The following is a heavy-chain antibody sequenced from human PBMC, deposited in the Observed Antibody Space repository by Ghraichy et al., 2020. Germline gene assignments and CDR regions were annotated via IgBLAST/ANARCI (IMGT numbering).Heavy chain of an antibody. CDR1: GFTFSHYA. J-gene: IGHJ6*02. D-gene: IGHD2-2*01. CDR2: IDGSGGST. Sequence: GESLNISCAASGFTFSHYAMSWVRQAPGKGPEWVSAIDGSGGSTYYADSVKGRFTISRDNSKSTLYLQMNSLRAEDTAEYYCAKRFAVVASVWRGMDVWGQGTTVTVAS. CDR3: AKRFAVVASVWRGMDV. V-gene: IGHV3-23*01.